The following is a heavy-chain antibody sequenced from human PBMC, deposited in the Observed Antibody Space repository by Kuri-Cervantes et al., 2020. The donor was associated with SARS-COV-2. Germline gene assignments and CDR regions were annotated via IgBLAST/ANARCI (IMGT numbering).Heavy chain of an antibody. J-gene: IGHJ4*02. CDR1: GGTFSSYA. V-gene: IGHV1-69*13. CDR2: IIPIFGTA. CDR3: ARDRVEYSSSSDY. Sequence: SVKVSCKASGGTFSSYAISWVRQAPRQGLEWMGGIIPIFGTANYAQKFQGRVTITADESTSTAYMELRSLRSDDTAVYYCARDRVEYSSSSDYWGQGTLVTVSS. D-gene: IGHD6-6*01.